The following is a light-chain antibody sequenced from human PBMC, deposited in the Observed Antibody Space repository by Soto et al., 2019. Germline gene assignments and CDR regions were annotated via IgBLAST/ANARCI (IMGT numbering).Light chain of an antibody. J-gene: IGKJ1*01. CDR1: QSVSSSY. Sequence: VVLTQSPATLSLSPGERGTLSCGASQSVSSSYVAGYQHKPGLAPRLLIHDTSSRAIGIPDRLSGSKSGTDFTLTISSLQAEDVAVYYCQQHYSASRTFGQGTKVDIK. CDR2: DTS. V-gene: IGKV3D-20*01. CDR3: QQHYSASRT.